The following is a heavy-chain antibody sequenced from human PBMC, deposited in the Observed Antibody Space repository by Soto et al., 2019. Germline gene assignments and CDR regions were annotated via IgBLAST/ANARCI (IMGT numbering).Heavy chain of an antibody. CDR2: IYYSGRT. D-gene: IGHD2-21*02. V-gene: IGHV4-39*01. CDR1: GESISSSSYY. Sequence: SETLSLTCIVSGESISSSSYYWGWIRQPPGKGLEWIGSIYYSGRTYYNPSFKSQVTISIDTSKHKFSLKLSSVTATDTAVYYCARQRTTVVTQAYFDHWGQGALVTVSS. J-gene: IGHJ4*02. CDR3: ARQRTTVVTQAYFDH.